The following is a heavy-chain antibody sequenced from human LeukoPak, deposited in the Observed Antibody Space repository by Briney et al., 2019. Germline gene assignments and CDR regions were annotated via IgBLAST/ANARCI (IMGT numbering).Heavy chain of an antibody. CDR1: GFTFSSYS. J-gene: IGHJ4*02. Sequence: GRSLRLSCAASGFTFSSYSMIWVRQAPGKGLECVSSISSDSDYIYYADSVKGRFTISRDNAKKSLYLQMNSLTAEDTAVYYCFCGSRYVYHFDYWGQGTLVTVSS. CDR3: FCGSRYVYHFDY. V-gene: IGHV3-21*01. D-gene: IGHD3-16*01. CDR2: ISSDSDYI.